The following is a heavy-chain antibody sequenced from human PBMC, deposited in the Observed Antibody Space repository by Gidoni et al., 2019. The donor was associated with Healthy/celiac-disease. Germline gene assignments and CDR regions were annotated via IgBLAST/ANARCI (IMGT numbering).Heavy chain of an antibody. CDR1: GGSISSYY. CDR2: IYYSGST. J-gene: IGHJ4*02. D-gene: IGHD3-22*01. V-gene: IGHV4-59*01. Sequence: QVQLQESGPGLVKPSETLSLTCTVSGGSISSYYWSWIRQPPGKGLEWIGYIYYSGSTNYNPSLKSRVTISVDTSKNQFSLKLSSVTAADTAVYYCARDQPNFGYDSSGFDYWGQGTLVTVSS. CDR3: ARDQPNFGYDSSGFDY.